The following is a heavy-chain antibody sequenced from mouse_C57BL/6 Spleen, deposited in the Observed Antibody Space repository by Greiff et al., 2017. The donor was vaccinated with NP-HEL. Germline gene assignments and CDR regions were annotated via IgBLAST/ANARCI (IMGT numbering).Heavy chain of an antibody. V-gene: IGHV1-82*01. D-gene: IGHD1-1*01. CDR3: ARNYYGSSYWYFDV. J-gene: IGHJ1*03. CDR2: IYPGDGDT. CDR1: GYAFSSSW. Sequence: QVQLKESGPELVKPGASVKISCKASGYAFSSSWMNWVKQRPGKGLEWIGRIYPGDGDTNYNGKFKGKATLTADTSSSTAYMQLSRLTSEDSAVYICARNYYGSSYWYFDVWGTGTTVTVSS.